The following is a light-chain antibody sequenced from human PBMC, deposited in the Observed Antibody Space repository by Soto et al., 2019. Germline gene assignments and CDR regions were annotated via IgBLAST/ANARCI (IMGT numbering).Light chain of an antibody. V-gene: IGLV2-14*01. CDR2: EVS. CDR1: TSDVGGFNY. J-gene: IGLJ2*01. Sequence: QSALTQPASVSGSPGQSITISCTGTTSDVGGFNYVSWYQQHPGKAPKVMIYEVSHRPSGVSTRFSGSKSGNTASLTISGLQAEDEADYYCNSYTSSATRVFGGGTKLTVL. CDR3: NSYTSSATRV.